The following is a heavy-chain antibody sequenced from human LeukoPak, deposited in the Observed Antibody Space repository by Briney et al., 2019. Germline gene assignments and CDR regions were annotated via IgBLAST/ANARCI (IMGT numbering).Heavy chain of an antibody. D-gene: IGHD3-22*01. CDR2: INHSGST. CDR1: GLTVSSTY. Sequence: GSLRLSCAASGLTVSSTYMSWVRQPPGKGLEWIGEINHSGSTKYNPSLKSRVTISGDTSKNQFSLKLRSVTAADTAVYYCARALERYYYDSSGYYAHFDYWGQGTLVTVSS. V-gene: IGHV4-34*01. J-gene: IGHJ4*02. CDR3: ARALERYYYDSSGYYAHFDY.